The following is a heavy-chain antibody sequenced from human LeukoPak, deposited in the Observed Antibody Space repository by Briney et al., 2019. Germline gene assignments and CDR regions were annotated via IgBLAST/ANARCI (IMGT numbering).Heavy chain of an antibody. Sequence: PSETLSLTCTVSGGSISSYYWSWIRQPPGKGLEWIGYIYYSGSTNYNPSLKSRVTISVDTSKNQFSLKLSSVTAADTAVYYCARDLVLSYSSGWYPLGYWGQGTLVTVSS. CDR2: IYYSGST. V-gene: IGHV4-59*01. J-gene: IGHJ4*02. D-gene: IGHD6-19*01. CDR3: ARDLVLSYSSGWYPLGY. CDR1: GGSISSYY.